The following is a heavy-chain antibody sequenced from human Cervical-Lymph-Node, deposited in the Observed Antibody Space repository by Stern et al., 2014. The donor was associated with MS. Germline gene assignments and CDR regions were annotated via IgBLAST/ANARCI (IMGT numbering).Heavy chain of an antibody. Sequence: VQLVESGPEVKKPGSSLKVSCRASGGTFTNAAINWVRQAPGQGLEWMGGIIPIFVRANYAQKFQGRVTIIVDKSANTTYMELSSLTYEDTAVYYCARDLNDWGQGTQVTVSS. CDR1: GGTFTNAA. CDR3: ARDLND. CDR2: IIPIFVRA. J-gene: IGHJ4*02. V-gene: IGHV1-69*06.